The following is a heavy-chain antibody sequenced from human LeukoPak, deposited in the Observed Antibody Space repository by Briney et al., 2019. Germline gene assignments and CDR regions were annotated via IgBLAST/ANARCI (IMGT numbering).Heavy chain of an antibody. V-gene: IGHV4-59*01. J-gene: IGHJ4*02. D-gene: IGHD6-13*01. CDR1: GGSMSSYY. Sequence: SETLSPTCTVSGGSMSSYYWSWIRQPPGKGLEWIGYIYYSGTTNYNPSLKSRVTISVDTSKNQFSLKLRSVTAADTAVYYCARGVYIAAAQYGYWGQGTLVTVSS. CDR3: ARGVYIAAAQYGY. CDR2: IYYSGTT.